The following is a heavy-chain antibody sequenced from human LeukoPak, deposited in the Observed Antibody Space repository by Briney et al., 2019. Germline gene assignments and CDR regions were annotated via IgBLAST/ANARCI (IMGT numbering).Heavy chain of an antibody. J-gene: IGHJ4*02. D-gene: IGHD5-18*01. Sequence: PSETLSLTCAVYGGSFSGYYWSWICQPPGKGLEWIGEINHSGSTNYNPSLKSRVTISVDTSKNQFSLKLSSVTAADTAVYYCARAEVGDTATRTSDYWGQGTLVTVSS. V-gene: IGHV4-34*01. CDR2: INHSGST. CDR3: ARAEVGDTATRTSDY. CDR1: GGSFSGYY.